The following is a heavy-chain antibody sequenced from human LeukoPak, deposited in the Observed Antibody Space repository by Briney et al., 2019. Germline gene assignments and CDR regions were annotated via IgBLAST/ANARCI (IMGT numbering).Heavy chain of an antibody. CDR1: GFTFSDYY. CDR2: ICDSGRTI. CDR3: ARDRLGDYDHSGYYDK. V-gene: IGHV3-11*01. J-gene: IGHJ4*02. D-gene: IGHD3-22*01. Sequence: GGSLRLSCAASGFTFSDYYMSWIRQAPGKGLEWVSYICDSGRTIYYADSVKGRFAISRDNAKNSVYLQMNNLGAEDTAVYYCARDRLGDYDHSGYYDKWGQGTLVTVSS.